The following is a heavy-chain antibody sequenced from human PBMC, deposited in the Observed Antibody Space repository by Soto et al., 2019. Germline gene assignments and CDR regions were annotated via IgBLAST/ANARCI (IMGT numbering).Heavy chain of an antibody. CDR1: GGTFSSYA. D-gene: IGHD6-19*01. V-gene: IGHV1-69*01. CDR3: ALGGSGWYGAEGNWFGP. Sequence: QVQLVQSGAEVKKPGSSVKVSCKASGGTFSSYAISWVRQAPGQGLEWMGGIIPIFGTANYAQKFQGRVTITADESTSTAYMELSSLRSEDTAVYYCALGGSGWYGAEGNWFGPWGQGTLVTVSS. CDR2: IIPIFGTA. J-gene: IGHJ5*02.